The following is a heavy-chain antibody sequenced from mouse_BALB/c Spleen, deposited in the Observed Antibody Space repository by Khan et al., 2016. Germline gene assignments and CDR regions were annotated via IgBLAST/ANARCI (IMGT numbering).Heavy chain of an antibody. CDR3: INYGNYWYFDV. D-gene: IGHD2-1*01. V-gene: IGHV11-2*02. CDR1: GFTFSGFW. J-gene: IGHJ1*01. Sequence: EVQLLETGGGLVQPGGSRGLSCEGSGFTFSGFWMSWVRQTPGKTLEWIGDINSDGSAINYAPSIKDRFTIFRDNDKSTMYLQMSNVRSEDTATYFCINYGNYWYFDVWGAGTTFTVSS. CDR2: INSDGSAI.